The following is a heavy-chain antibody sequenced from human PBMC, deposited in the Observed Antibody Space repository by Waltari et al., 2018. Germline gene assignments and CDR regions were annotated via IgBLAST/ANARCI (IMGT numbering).Heavy chain of an antibody. J-gene: IGHJ4*02. CDR2: IYYSGST. V-gene: IGHV4-59*01. D-gene: IGHD2-2*01. CDR1: GGSISSYY. CDR3: ARGKAVVVPTTAFDY. Sequence: QVQLQESGPGLVKPSETLSLTCTVSGGSISSYYWSWIRQPPGKGLEWIGYIYYSGSTNYNPALKSRVTISVDTSKNQFSLKLSSVTAADTAVYYCARGKAVVVPTTAFDYWGQGTLVTVSS.